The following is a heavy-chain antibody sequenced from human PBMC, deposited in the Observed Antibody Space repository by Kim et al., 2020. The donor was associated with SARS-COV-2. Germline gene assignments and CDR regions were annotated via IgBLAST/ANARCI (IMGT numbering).Heavy chain of an antibody. CDR1: GFTFSSYW. D-gene: IGHD2-2*01. Sequence: GGSLRLSCAASGFTFSSYWMSWVRQAPGKGLEWVANIKQDGSEKYYVDSVKGRFTISRDNAKNSLYLQMNSLRAEDTAVYYCARDGTRYCSSTSCYADAFDIWGQGTMVTVSS. V-gene: IGHV3-7*01. CDR2: IKQDGSEK. J-gene: IGHJ3*02. CDR3: ARDGTRYCSSTSCYADAFDI.